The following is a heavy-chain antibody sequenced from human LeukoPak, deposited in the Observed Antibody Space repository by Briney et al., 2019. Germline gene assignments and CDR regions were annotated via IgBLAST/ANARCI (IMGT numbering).Heavy chain of an antibody. V-gene: IGHV1-18*01. Sequence: GASVKVSCKASGYTFTSYGISWVRQAPGQGLEWMGWISAYNGNTNYAQKLQGRVTMTTDTSTGTAYMELRSLRSDDTAVYYCARDVYDSSGYPLFDYWGQGTLVTVSS. CDR3: ARDVYDSSGYPLFDY. CDR1: GYTFTSYG. D-gene: IGHD3-22*01. CDR2: ISAYNGNT. J-gene: IGHJ4*02.